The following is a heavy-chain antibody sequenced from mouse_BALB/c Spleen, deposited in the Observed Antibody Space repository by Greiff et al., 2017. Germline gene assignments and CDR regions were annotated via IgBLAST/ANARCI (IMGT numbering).Heavy chain of an antibody. CDR1: GYTFTSYW. Sequence: QVQLKESGAELAKPGASVKMSCKASGYTFTSYWMHWVKQRPGQGLEWIGYINPSTGYTEYNQKFKDKATLTADKSSSTAYMQLSSLTSEDSAVYYCARQLGLRADYAMDYWGQGTSVTVSS. CDR2: INPSTGYT. D-gene: IGHD3-1*01. J-gene: IGHJ4*01. V-gene: IGHV1-7*01. CDR3: ARQLGLRADYAMDY.